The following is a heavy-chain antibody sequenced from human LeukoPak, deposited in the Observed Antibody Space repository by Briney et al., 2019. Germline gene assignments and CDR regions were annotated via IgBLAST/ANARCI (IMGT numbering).Heavy chain of an antibody. J-gene: IGHJ4*02. CDR3: AKGSF. CDR1: GFTFTSYA. CDR2: ITGSGSST. D-gene: IGHD3-10*01. V-gene: IGHV3-23*01. Sequence: GGSLRLSCATSGFTFTSYAMSWVRQAPGKGLEWVSTITGSGSSTYYADSVKGRFTSSRDNSKNTLYLQMNNLRAEDTAAYYCAKGSFWGQGTLVTVSS.